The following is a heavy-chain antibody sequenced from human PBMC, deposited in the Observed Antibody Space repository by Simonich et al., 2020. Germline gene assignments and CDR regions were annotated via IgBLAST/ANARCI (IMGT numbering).Heavy chain of an antibody. CDR3: ARGWTIYWYFDL. CDR2: ISYDGSNK. Sequence: VVQPGRSLRLSCAASGFPFSSYAMPWVRQAPGKGLEWGAVISYDGSNKYYADSVKGRFTISRDNSKNTLYLQMNSLRAEDTAVYYCARGWTIYWYFDLWGRGTLVTVSS. J-gene: IGHJ2*01. V-gene: IGHV3-30*07. D-gene: IGHD2-21*01. CDR1: GFPFSSYA.